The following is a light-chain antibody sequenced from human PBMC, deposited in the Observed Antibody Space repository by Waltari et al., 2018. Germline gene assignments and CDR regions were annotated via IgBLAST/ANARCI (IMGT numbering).Light chain of an antibody. CDR3: AAWDDSLNGWV. V-gene: IGLV1-44*01. J-gene: IGLJ3*02. CDR2: SND. Sequence: QSVLTQPPSTSGPPGQRVTISCSGSSSNIGSNTVNWYQQLPGTAPKLLIYSNDHRPSGLPDRFSGSKSGTSASLASSGLQSEDDADYYCAAWDDSLNGWVFGGGTKLTVL. CDR1: SSNIGSNT.